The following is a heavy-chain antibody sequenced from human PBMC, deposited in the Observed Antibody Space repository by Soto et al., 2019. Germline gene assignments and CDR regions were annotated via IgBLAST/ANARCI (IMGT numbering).Heavy chain of an antibody. J-gene: IGHJ5*02. CDR1: GYTFTGYY. V-gene: IGHV1-2*02. Sequence: QVQLVQSGAEVKKPGASVKVSCKASGYTFTGYYMHWVRQAPGQGLEWMGWINPNSGGTNYARKFQGRVTKTRDTSISTAYMELSRLRSDDTAVYYCARDCLAVAARGWFDPWGQGTLVTVSS. CDR3: ARDCLAVAARGWFDP. CDR2: INPNSGGT. D-gene: IGHD6-19*01.